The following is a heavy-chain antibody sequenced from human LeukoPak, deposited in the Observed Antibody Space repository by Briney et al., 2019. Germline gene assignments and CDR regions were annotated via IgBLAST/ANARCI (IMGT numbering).Heavy chain of an antibody. J-gene: IGHJ4*02. V-gene: IGHV4-30-4*01. CDR2: IHYSGST. D-gene: IGHD6-19*01. CDR3: ARGLTAVASYFDY. Sequence: SETLSLTCTVSGGSVSSGNYYWSWIRQPPGKGLEWIGYIHYSGSTYYNPSLKSRVTISIDTSKNQFSLKLSSVTAADTAVYYCARGLTAVASYFDYWGQGTLVTASS. CDR1: GGSVSSGNYY.